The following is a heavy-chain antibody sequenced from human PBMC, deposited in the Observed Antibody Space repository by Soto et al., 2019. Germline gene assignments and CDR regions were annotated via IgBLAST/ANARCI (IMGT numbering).Heavy chain of an antibody. CDR2: IYYSGST. V-gene: IGHV4-59*01. CDR1: GGSISSYY. D-gene: IGHD1-26*01. Sequence: SETLSLTCTVSGGSISSYYWSWIRQPPGKGLEWIGYIYYSGSTNYNPSLKSRVTISVDTSKNQFSLKLSSVTAADTAVYYCARDLGRINWFDPWGQGTLVTVSS. CDR3: ARDLGRINWFDP. J-gene: IGHJ5*02.